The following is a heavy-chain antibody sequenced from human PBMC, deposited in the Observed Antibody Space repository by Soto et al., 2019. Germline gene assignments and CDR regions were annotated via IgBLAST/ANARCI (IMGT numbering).Heavy chain of an antibody. J-gene: IGHJ4*02. CDR1: GFTFSSYA. CDR2: ISGSGGST. V-gene: IGHV3-23*01. CDR3: AKDLYCSGGSCHEDY. D-gene: IGHD2-15*01. Sequence: GGSLRLSCAASGFTFSSYAMSWVRQAPGKGLEWVSAISGSGGSTYYADSVKGRFTISRDNSKNTLYLQMNSLRAEDTAVYYCAKDLYCSGGSCHEDYWGQGTLVTVSS.